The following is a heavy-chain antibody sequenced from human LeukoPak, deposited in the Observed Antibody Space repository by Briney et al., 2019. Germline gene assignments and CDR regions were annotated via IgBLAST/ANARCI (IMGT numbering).Heavy chain of an antibody. Sequence: RSGGSLRLSCAASGFTFDDYAMHWVRQAPGKGLEWVSLISWDGGSTYYADSVKGRFTISRDNSKSSLYLQMNSLRAEDTALYYCARVGRGWDSSGYLDYWGQGTLVTVSS. CDR2: ISWDGGST. D-gene: IGHD3-22*01. CDR1: GFTFDDYA. J-gene: IGHJ4*02. CDR3: ARVGRGWDSSGYLDY. V-gene: IGHV3-43D*03.